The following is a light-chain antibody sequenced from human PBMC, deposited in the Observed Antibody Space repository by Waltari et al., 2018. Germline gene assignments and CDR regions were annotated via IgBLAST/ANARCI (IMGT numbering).Light chain of an antibody. CDR2: GAS. J-gene: IGKJ1*01. V-gene: IGKV3-20*01. Sequence: EIVLTQSPGTLSLSPGERATLSCRASQSVRRSYLAWYQQKPGQAPRLRICGASRRDTGIPDRFRGSGSGTDFTLTISRREPEDFAVYYCQQYGSSPRTFGQVTKVEIK. CDR1: QSVRRSY. CDR3: QQYGSSPRT.